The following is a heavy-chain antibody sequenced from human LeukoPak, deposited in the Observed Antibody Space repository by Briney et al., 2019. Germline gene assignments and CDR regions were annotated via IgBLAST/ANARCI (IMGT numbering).Heavy chain of an antibody. CDR1: GFTFSSYG. V-gene: IGHV3-33*01. J-gene: IGHJ4*02. D-gene: IGHD3-22*01. CDR2: IWYDGSNK. Sequence: GSLRLSCAASGFTFSSYGMHWVRQAPGKGLEWVAVIWYDGSNKYYADSVKGRFTISRDNSKNTLYLQMNSLRAEDTAVYYCARVDSSGYYLDYWGQRTLVTVSS. CDR3: ARVDSSGYYLDY.